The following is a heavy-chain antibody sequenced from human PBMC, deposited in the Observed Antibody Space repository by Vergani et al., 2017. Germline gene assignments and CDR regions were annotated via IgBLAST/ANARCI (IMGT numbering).Heavy chain of an antibody. J-gene: IGHJ4*02. D-gene: IGHD3-10*01. V-gene: IGHV3-53*01. Sequence: EVQLVESGGGLIQPGGSLRLSCAASGFTVSSNYMSWVRQAPGKGLEWVSVIYSGGSTYYADSVKGRFTISRDNSKNTLYLQMNSLRAEDTAVYYCARGVGYYGSGSYYPFDYCGQGTLVTVSS. CDR2: IYSGGST. CDR3: ARGVGYYGSGSYYPFDY. CDR1: GFTVSSNY.